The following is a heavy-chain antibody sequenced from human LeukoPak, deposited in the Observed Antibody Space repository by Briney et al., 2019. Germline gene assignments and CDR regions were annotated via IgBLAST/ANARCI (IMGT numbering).Heavy chain of an antibody. CDR3: AREGYGDSDWFDP. J-gene: IGHJ5*02. Sequence: GGSLRLSCAASGFTFSSYAISWVRQAPGKGLEWVSAISGSGGSTYYADSVKGRFTISRDNSKNSLYLQMNGLRAEDTAVYYCAREGYGDSDWFDPWGQGTLVTVSS. CDR2: ISGSGGST. D-gene: IGHD4-17*01. V-gene: IGHV3-23*01. CDR1: GFTFSSYA.